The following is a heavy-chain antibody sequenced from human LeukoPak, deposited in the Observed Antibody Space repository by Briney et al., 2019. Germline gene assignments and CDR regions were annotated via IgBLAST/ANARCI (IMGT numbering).Heavy chain of an antibody. CDR1: RVTFAYYA. J-gene: IGHJ4*02. V-gene: IGHV3-23*01. CDR2: ISGSGGST. Sequence: PGGSLRLSCAAHRVTFAYYAMGSVRQGPGKGLEWVSTISGSGGSTYYADSVKGRFTISRDNSKNTLFLQMNSLRADDTAVYLCAEDQPSIAATGYDYWGQGTLVTVSS. D-gene: IGHD6-13*01. CDR3: AEDQPSIAATGYDY.